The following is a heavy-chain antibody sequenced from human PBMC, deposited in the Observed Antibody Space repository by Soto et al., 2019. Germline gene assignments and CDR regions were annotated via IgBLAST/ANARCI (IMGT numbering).Heavy chain of an antibody. CDR3: AKDSGYGDYGLDY. CDR2: ISYDGSNK. CDR1: GFTFSSYG. Sequence: GGSLRLSCAASGFTFSSYGMHWVRQAPGKGLGWVAVISYDGSNKYYADSVKGRFTISRDNSKNTLYLQMNSLRAEDTAVYYCAKDSGYGDYGLDYWGQGTLVTVSS. V-gene: IGHV3-30*18. J-gene: IGHJ4*02. D-gene: IGHD4-17*01.